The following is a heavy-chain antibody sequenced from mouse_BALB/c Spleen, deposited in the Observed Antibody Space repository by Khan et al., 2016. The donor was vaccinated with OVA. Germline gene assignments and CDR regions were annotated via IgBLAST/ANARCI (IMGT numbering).Heavy chain of an antibody. CDR2: INPSTGYT. V-gene: IGHV1-7*01. CDR3: GNPRRSSAWLTY. Sequence: QVQLQQSGAELAKPGASVKMSCKASGYTFTSYWMHWVKQRPGQGLEWIGYINPSTGYTEYNQRFKDKATLTADKSSSTAYMQLSSLTSEESAVYYCGNPRRSSAWLTYWGQGTLVTVSA. CDR1: GYTFTSYW. J-gene: IGHJ3*01.